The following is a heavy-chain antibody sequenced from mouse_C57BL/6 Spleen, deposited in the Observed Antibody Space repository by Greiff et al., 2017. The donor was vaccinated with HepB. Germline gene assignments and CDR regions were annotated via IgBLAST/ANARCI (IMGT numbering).Heavy chain of an antibody. Sequence: EVKLVESGGGLVKPGGSLKLSCAASGFTFSSYAMSWVRQTPEKRLEWVATISDGGSYTYYPDNVKGRFTISRDNAKNNLYLQMSHLKSEDTAMYYCARERYYGTSTDYAMDYWGQGTSVTVSS. V-gene: IGHV5-4*01. D-gene: IGHD1-1*01. CDR1: GFTFSSYA. J-gene: IGHJ4*01. CDR2: ISDGGSYT. CDR3: ARERYYGTSTDYAMDY.